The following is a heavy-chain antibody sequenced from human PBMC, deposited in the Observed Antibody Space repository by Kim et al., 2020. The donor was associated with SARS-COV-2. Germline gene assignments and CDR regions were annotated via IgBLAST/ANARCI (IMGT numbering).Heavy chain of an antibody. CDR1: GFTFSNFG. J-gene: IGHJ4*02. CDR2: ISYDGSKK. V-gene: IGHV3-30*18. Sequence: GGSLRLSCAASGFTFSNFGMHWVRQAPGKGLEWVAVISYDGSKKYYEDSVKGRFTISRDNSKNTLYLQMNSLRAEDTAVYYCAKDLGTVTTTPIYFDYWGQGTLVTVSS. D-gene: IGHD4-4*01. CDR3: AKDLGTVTTTPIYFDY.